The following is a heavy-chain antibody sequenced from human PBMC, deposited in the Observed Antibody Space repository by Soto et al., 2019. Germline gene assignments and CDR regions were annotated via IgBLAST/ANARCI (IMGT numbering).Heavy chain of an antibody. CDR1: GGSISSYY. Sequence: QVQLQESGPGLVKPSETLSLTCTVSGGSISSYYWSWIRQPPGKGLEWIGYIYYSGSTNYNPSLKRRVTTAVDTSKNPFALKLSSVTAADTAVYYCARRYGYSFDYWGQGTLVTVSS. D-gene: IGHD1-1*01. V-gene: IGHV4-59*08. J-gene: IGHJ4*02. CDR2: IYYSGST. CDR3: ARRYGYSFDY.